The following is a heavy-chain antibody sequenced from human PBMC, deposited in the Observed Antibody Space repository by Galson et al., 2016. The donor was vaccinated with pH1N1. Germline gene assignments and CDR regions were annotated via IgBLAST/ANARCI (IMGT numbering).Heavy chain of an antibody. CDR1: AFSVRNNF. CDR2: IYSDGST. CDR3: ARGDRIGYFVDL. D-gene: IGHD2-15*01. Sequence: SLRLSCASYAFSVRNNFMTWVRQPPGKALEWVSTIYSDGSTNYGDFVKGRFTVSRDISENTVFLQLNSLRVDDTAVYYCARGDRIGYFVDLWGQGTQVTVSS. V-gene: IGHV3-53*01. J-gene: IGHJ5*02.